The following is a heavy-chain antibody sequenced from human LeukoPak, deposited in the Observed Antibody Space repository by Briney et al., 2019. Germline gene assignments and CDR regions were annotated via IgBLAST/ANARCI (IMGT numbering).Heavy chain of an antibody. J-gene: IGHJ4*02. CDR3: ARDLPESEGIDY. D-gene: IGHD1-14*01. V-gene: IGHV1-46*01. Sequence: ASVKVSCKASGYTFTSYYMHWVRQAPGQGPEWMGIINPSGGSTSYAQKFQGRVTMTRDMSTSTVYMELSSLRSEDTAVYYCARDLPESEGIDYWGQGTLVTVSS. CDR2: INPSGGST. CDR1: GYTFTSYY.